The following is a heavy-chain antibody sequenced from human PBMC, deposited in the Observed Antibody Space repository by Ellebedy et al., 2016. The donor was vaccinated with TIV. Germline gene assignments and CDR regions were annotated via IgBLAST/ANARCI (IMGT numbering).Heavy chain of an antibody. Sequence: AASVKVSCKASGYIFTAYGISWVRQAPGQGLEWMGWISAYNGNTNYAQNLQDRVTMTTDTSTSTAYMELRSLTSDDTAVYFCARGTRPFDYWGQGTLVTVSS. J-gene: IGHJ4*02. CDR2: ISAYNGNT. CDR3: ARGTRPFDY. V-gene: IGHV1-18*01. D-gene: IGHD2-2*01. CDR1: GYIFTAYG.